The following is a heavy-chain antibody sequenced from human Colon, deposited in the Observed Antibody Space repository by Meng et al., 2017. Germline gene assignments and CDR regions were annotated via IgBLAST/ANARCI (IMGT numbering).Heavy chain of an antibody. CDR1: GGSISSGGHS. Sequence: QVQLQESGPGLVKPSQTLSLTCTVSGGSISSGGHSWSWIRQHPGKGLEWIAYIYYSGSTYYNPSLKSRVILSVDTSKNQFSLKLSSVTAADTAVYYCARGSGGSVWGQGTLVTVSS. V-gene: IGHV4-31*03. CDR2: IYYSGST. CDR3: ARGSGGSV. J-gene: IGHJ1*01. D-gene: IGHD3-10*01.